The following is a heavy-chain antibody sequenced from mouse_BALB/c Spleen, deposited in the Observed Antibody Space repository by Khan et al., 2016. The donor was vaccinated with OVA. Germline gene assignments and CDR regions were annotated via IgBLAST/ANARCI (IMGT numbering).Heavy chain of an antibody. V-gene: IGHV2-6-4*01. J-gene: IGHJ1*01. Sequence: VELVESGPGLVAPSQSLSITCTVSGFSLSRYSVHWVRQPPGKGLEWLGIMWIGGSTDYNSALKSRLIISKDNSKSQVFLEMNSLQTDDTAMYYCVRNRDGGYYWYFDVWGAGTTVTVSS. CDR1: GFSLSRYS. CDR3: VRNRDGGYYWYFDV. D-gene: IGHD3-3*01. CDR2: MWIGGST.